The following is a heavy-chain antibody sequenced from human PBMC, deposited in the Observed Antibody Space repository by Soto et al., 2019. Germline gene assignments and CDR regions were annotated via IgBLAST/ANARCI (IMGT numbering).Heavy chain of an antibody. Sequence: GGSLRLSCAASGFTFSSYAMSGARQAPGKGLEWVSAISGSGGSTYYADSVKGRFTISRDNSKTTLSLQMNSQRAEVTAVYYCAKGIRYYYYGMDVWGQGTTVTVSS. V-gene: IGHV3-23*01. CDR2: ISGSGGST. CDR1: GFTFSSYA. CDR3: AKGIRYYYYGMDV. J-gene: IGHJ6*02. D-gene: IGHD5-18*01.